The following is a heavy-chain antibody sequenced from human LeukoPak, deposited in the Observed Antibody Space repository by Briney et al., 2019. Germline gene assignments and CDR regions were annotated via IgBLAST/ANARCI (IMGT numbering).Heavy chain of an antibody. CDR2: IYYSGNT. Sequence: SQTLSLTRTLSGVSHRGGVYRSRIRQYPGKGLGWIGHIYYSGNTFYNPSLEWRVSISGDLSKTLFSVEMISVTAADTSVYYCARTTSQYYYDSSLVYWGQGTLVTVSS. CDR3: ARTTSQYYYDSSLVY. V-gene: IGHV4-31*03. CDR1: GVSHRGGVY. J-gene: IGHJ4*02. D-gene: IGHD3-22*01.